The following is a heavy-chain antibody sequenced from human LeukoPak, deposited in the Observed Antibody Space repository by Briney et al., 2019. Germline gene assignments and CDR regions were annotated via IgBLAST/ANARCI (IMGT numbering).Heavy chain of an antibody. CDR3: TRDFVF. V-gene: IGHV3-7*01. CDR2: INQDGSVK. Sequence: GGSLRLSCAVSGFTFGGRLMHWVRQAPGKGLEWVGNINQDGSVKHYVDSVRGRFTISRDNARNSVYLQMSALRVEDTAVYYCTRDFVFWGQGSLVTASS. J-gene: IGHJ4*02. CDR1: GFTFGGRL. D-gene: IGHD3-3*01.